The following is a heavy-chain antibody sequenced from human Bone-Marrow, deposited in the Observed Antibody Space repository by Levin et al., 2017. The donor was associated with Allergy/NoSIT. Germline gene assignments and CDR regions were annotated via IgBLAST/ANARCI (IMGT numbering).Heavy chain of an antibody. D-gene: IGHD3-10*01. CDR1: EYSFTSYW. Sequence: GESLKISCKGSEYSFTSYWIAWVRQMPGKGLEWMGIIYPGDSETRYSPSFQGQVIISADKSISTAYLQWSSLKASDTATYYCARSPGADYYYYMDFWGIGTTVTVSS. V-gene: IGHV5-51*01. CDR2: IYPGDSET. CDR3: ARSPGADYYYYMDF. J-gene: IGHJ6*03.